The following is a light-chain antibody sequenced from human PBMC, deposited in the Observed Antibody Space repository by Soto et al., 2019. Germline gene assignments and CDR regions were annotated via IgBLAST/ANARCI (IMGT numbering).Light chain of an antibody. CDR1: QTISSG. CDR2: KGS. J-gene: IGKJ2*01. CDR3: QQYGSSPTYT. Sequence: DIQMTQSPSTLSGSVGDRVTITCRASQTISSGLAWYQPKPGKAPKLLLYKGSTIKTGVPSRFSGSGSGTDFTLTISRLEPEDFAVYDCQQYGSSPTYTFGQGTKVDI. V-gene: IGKV1-5*03.